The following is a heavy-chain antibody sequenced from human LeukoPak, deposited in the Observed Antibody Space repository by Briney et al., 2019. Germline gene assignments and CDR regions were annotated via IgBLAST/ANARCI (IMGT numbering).Heavy chain of an antibody. V-gene: IGHV4-30-4*01. CDR3: ARVSFGDYGSTPDY. CDR1: GGSISSGDYY. D-gene: IGHD4-17*01. J-gene: IGHJ4*02. Sequence: PSETLSLTCTVSGGSISSGDYYWSWIRQPPGKGLEWIGYIYYSGSTYYNPSLKSRVTISVDTSKNQFSLKLSSVTAADTAVYYCARVSFGDYGSTPDYWGQGTLVTVSS. CDR2: IYYSGST.